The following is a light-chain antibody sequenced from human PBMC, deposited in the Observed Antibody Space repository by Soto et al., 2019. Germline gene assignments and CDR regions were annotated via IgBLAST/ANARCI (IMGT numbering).Light chain of an antibody. J-gene: IGKJ4*01. CDR1: QSVSSY. CDR3: QQRSNWPT. Sequence: EFVLTQSPGTLPLSTWKRRNSAGKASQSVSSYLAWYQQKPGQAPRLLIYDASNRATGIPARFSRSRSATDFTLTISRLEPEDFAVYYCQQRSNWPTFGGGTKVDIK. CDR2: DAS. V-gene: IGKV3-11*01.